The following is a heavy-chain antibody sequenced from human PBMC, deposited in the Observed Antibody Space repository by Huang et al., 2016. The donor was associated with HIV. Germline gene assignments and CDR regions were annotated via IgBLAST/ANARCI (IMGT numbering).Heavy chain of an antibody. V-gene: IGHV2-5*02. CDR3: AHIGDIFAAYSPEYFDY. D-gene: IGHD2-15*01. CDR2: IYWDDDK. CDR1: GFSLNTSGVG. J-gene: IGHJ4*02. Sequence: QITLKESGPTLVKPTQTLTLACTFSGFSLNTSGVGVAWIRQPPGKALEWLALIYWDDDKRYRPSLKSRLTISKDPSNNQVVLTMTNMDPVDTASYFCAHIGDIFAAYSPEYFDYWGKGALVTVSS.